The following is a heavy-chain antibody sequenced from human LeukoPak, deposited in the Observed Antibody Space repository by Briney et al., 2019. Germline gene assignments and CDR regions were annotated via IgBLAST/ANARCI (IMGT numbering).Heavy chain of an antibody. CDR1: GGSISSGGYY. CDR2: INHSGST. Sequence: PSETLSLTCTVSGGSISSGGYYWSWIRQPPGKGLEWIGEINHSGSTNYNPSLKSRVTISVDTSKNQFSLKLSSVTAADTAVYYCARDRARKPWGSYRSSWFDYWGQGTLVTVSS. J-gene: IGHJ4*02. V-gene: IGHV4-39*07. CDR3: ARDRARKPWGSYRSSWFDY. D-gene: IGHD3-16*02.